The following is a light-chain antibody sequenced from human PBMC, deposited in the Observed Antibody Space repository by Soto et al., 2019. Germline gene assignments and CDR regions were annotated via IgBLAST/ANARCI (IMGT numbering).Light chain of an antibody. CDR3: QQYNNWWSWT. CDR2: GAS. Sequence: EIVLTQSPGPLSLSPGERATLSCRASQSVSSNLAWYQQKPGQAPRLLIYGASNRATGIPARFSRSGSGTEFTLTISSLESEDFAIYYCQQYNNWWSWTICQGTKVHIK. J-gene: IGKJ1*01. CDR1: QSVSSN. V-gene: IGKV3-15*01.